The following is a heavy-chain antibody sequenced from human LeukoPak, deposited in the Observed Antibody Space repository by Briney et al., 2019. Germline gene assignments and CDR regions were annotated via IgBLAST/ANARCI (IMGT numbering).Heavy chain of an antibody. J-gene: IGHJ4*02. Sequence: GGSLRLSCVASGFPFSSYWMTWVRQAPGKGLEWVANIKQDGSKKSYVDSAKGRFTISRDNAKNSLYLQMNSLRAEDTAVYYCAKSSYYDATGYYREYYFDSWGQGTLVTVSS. D-gene: IGHD3-22*01. CDR3: AKSSYYDATGYYREYYFDS. CDR1: GFPFSSYW. V-gene: IGHV3-7*03. CDR2: IKQDGSKK.